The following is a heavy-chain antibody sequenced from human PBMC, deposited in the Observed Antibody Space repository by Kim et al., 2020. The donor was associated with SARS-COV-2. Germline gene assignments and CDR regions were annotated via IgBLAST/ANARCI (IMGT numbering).Heavy chain of an antibody. Sequence: SETLSLTCTVSGGSISSYYWSWIRQPPGKGLEWIGYIYYSGSTNYNPSLKSRVTISVDTSKNQFSLKLSSVTAADTAVYYCATADYYDSSGYYYFDYWGQGTLVTVSS. CDR3: ATADYYDSSGYYYFDY. CDR1: GGSISSYY. V-gene: IGHV4-59*13. J-gene: IGHJ4*02. D-gene: IGHD3-22*01. CDR2: IYYSGST.